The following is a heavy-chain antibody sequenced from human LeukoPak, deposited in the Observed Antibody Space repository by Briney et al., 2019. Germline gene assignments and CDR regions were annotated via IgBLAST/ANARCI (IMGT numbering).Heavy chain of an antibody. CDR1: GYTFTGYY. J-gene: IGHJ4*02. CDR3: ARGCSSTSCYNY. CDR2: INPNSGGT. D-gene: IGHD2-2*01. Sequence: ASVKVSCKASGYTFTGYYMHWVRQAPGQGLEWMGWINPNSGGTNYAQKFRGRVTMTRDTSISTAYMELSRLRSDDTAVYYCARGCSSTSCYNYWGQGTLVTVSS. V-gene: IGHV1-2*02.